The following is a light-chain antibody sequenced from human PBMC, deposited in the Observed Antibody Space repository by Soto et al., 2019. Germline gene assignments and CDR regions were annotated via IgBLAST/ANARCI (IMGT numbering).Light chain of an antibody. V-gene: IGKV3-11*01. Sequence: EIVLTKSPGTLSLSPGERATLSCRASESVASNYLAWYQQKPGQAPRLLIYDASNRATGIPARFSGSGSGTDFTLTISSLEPEDFAVYYCQQRSNFGQGTRLEIK. J-gene: IGKJ5*01. CDR2: DAS. CDR1: ESVASNY. CDR3: QQRSN.